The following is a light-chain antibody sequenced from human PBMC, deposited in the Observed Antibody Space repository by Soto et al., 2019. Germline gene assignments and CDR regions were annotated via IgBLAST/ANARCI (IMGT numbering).Light chain of an antibody. CDR2: AAS. J-gene: IGKJ5*01. CDR3: QQYGIPPIT. V-gene: IGKV3-20*01. CDR1: QSVSSSY. Sequence: EIVLTQSPGTLSLSPGERATLSCRASQSVSSSYLAWYQQKPGQAPRLLIYAASSRATGLPDRVSGSGSGTDFTLTISRLEPAEFAVYDCQQYGIPPITFGQGTRLAI.